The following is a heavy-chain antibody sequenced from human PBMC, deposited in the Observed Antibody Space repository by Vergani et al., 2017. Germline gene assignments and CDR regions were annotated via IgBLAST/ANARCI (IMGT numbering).Heavy chain of an antibody. CDR3: AHTNDGDYSNDAFDI. J-gene: IGHJ3*02. V-gene: IGHV2-5*02. Sequence: QITLKESGPTLVKPTQTLTLTCTFSGFTLSTSGVGVGWIRQPPGKALDWLALIYWDDDKRYSPSLKSRLNITKDTSKNQVVLTMTNMDPVDTATYYCAHTNDGDYSNDAFDIWGQGTMVTVSS. CDR2: IYWDDDK. CDR1: GFTLSTSGVG. D-gene: IGHD4-17*01.